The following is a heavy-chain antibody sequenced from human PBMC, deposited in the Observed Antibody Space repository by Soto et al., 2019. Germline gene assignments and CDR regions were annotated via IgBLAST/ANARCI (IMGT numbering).Heavy chain of an antibody. V-gene: IGHV4-31*03. CDR2: IYYNGDT. D-gene: IGHD6-6*01. CDR1: GGSISRSGYY. CDR3: ARLDNDSSSSYFFDY. J-gene: IGHJ4*02. Sequence: QVQLQESGPGLVKPSQTLSLTCTVSGGSISRSGYYWTWIRQLPGKGLEWMGFIYYNGDTRYNPSLESRISISVDTSQNQFSLKLNSVTAADTAVYFCARLDNDSSSSYFFDYWGRGTLDTVSS.